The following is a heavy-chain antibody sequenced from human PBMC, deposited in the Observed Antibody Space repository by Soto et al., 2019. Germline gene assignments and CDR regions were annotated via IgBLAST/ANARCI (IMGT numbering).Heavy chain of an antibody. CDR1: GYIFTNYW. Sequence: GESLKISCWSSGYIFTNYWIGWVRQMPGKGLEWMGMIYPDDSDVIYSPSFQGQVTISADKSTRTAYLQWSSLKASDSAIYYCARHQRDDTAARWFGPWGQGTLVTVSS. V-gene: IGHV5-51*01. CDR3: ARHQRDDTAARWFGP. CDR2: IYPDDSDV. J-gene: IGHJ5*02. D-gene: IGHD5-18*01.